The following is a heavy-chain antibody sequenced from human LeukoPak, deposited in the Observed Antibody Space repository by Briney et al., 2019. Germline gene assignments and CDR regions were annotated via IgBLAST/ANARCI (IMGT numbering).Heavy chain of an antibody. V-gene: IGHV4-59*01. CDR2: IYYSGST. CDR1: AGSISRYY. Sequence: PSETLTLTCTVSAGSISRYYWSWIRQPPGKGLEWIGYIYYSGSTNYNPSLKSRVTISVDTSKNQFSLKLSSVTAADTAVYYCARDVNSGSYAVWGQGTLLTVSS. CDR3: ARDVNSGSYAV. J-gene: IGHJ4*02. D-gene: IGHD1-26*01.